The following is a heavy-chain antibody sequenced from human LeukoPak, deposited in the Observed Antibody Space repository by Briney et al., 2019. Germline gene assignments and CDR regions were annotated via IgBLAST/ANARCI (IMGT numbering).Heavy chain of an antibody. CDR2: IYYSGST. J-gene: IGHJ6*04. D-gene: IGHD2-15*01. CDR3: ARDCSGGSCYPYYYYGMDV. Sequence: SSETLSLTCTVSGGSISSYYWSWIRQPPGKGLEWSGYIYYSGSTNYNPSLKSRVTISVDTSKNQFSLKLSSVTAADTAVYYCARDCSGGSCYPYYYYGMDVWGKGTTVTVSS. V-gene: IGHV4-59*01. CDR1: GGSISSYY.